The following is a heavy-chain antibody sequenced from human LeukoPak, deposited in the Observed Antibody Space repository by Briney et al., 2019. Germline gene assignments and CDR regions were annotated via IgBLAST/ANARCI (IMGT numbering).Heavy chain of an antibody. CDR3: AGGRSNYYGMDV. CDR1: DGSINSYY. J-gene: IGHJ6*02. D-gene: IGHD1-26*01. V-gene: IGHV4-59*01. Sequence: SETLSLTCSVSDGSINSYYWNWIRRPPGKGLEWIGYIYYNGNTNYSPSLKSRVTMSVDTSKNLFSLKVSSVTAADTAVYYCAGGRSNYYGMDVWGQGTTVTVSS. CDR2: IYYNGNT.